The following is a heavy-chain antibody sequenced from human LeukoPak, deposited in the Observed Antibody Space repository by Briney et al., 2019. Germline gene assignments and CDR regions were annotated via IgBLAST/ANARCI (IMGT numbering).Heavy chain of an antibody. CDR1: GFTFSSYG. CDR2: ISGSGGST. J-gene: IGHJ4*02. Sequence: TGGSLKLSCAASGFTFSSYGMSWVRQAPGKGLEWVSAISGSGGSTYYADSVKGRFTISRDNSKNTLYLQMNSLRAEDTAVYYCAKDRSTSCNPDYWGQGTLVTVSS. CDR3: AKDRSTSCNPDY. D-gene: IGHD2-2*01. V-gene: IGHV3-23*01.